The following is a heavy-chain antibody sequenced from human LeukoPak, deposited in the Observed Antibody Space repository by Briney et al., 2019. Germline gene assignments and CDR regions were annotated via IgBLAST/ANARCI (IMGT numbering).Heavy chain of an antibody. D-gene: IGHD5-18*01. CDR2: ISAYNGNT. J-gene: IGHJ6*04. V-gene: IGHV1-18*01. CDR3: ARDPNRGYSFGYTALDV. CDR1: GYSFTFYG. Sequence: ASVKVSFKASGYSFTFYGINWVRQAPGQGLEWMGWISAYNGNTNYAQKLQGRVTMTTDTSTTTAYMELRSLRSDDTAVYYCARDPNRGYSFGYTALDVWGKGTTVTVSS.